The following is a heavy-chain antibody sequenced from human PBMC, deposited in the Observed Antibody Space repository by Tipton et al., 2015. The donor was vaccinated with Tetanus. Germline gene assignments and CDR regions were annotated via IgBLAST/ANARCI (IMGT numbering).Heavy chain of an antibody. J-gene: IGHJ4*02. D-gene: IGHD2-15*01. Sequence: SLRLSCAASDFIFSSYGIHWVRQAPGKGLEWLAVSWYDGTDKYYADSVKGRFTISRDNSKNTLYLQMNSLRAEDTALYHCAREADCSGGSCFSGDFDNWGQGTQVTVSS. CDR1: DFIFSSYG. CDR3: AREADCSGGSCFSGDFDN. CDR2: SWYDGTDK. V-gene: IGHV3-33*01.